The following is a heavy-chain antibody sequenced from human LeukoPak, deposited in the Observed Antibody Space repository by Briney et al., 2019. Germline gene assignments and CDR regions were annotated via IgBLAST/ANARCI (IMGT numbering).Heavy chain of an antibody. Sequence: SETLSPTCAVSGGSISSYYWSWIRQPAGKGLEWIGRIHTSGSTNYNPSLKSRVTMSVDTSKNQFSLKLSSVTAADTAVYYCARDHDYGGNLFWFDPWGQGTLVTVSS. CDR1: GGSISSYY. J-gene: IGHJ5*02. CDR2: IHTSGST. D-gene: IGHD4-23*01. V-gene: IGHV4-4*07. CDR3: ARDHDYGGNLFWFDP.